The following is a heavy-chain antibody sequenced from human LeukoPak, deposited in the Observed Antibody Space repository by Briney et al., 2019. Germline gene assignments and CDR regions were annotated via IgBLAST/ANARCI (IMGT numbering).Heavy chain of an antibody. CDR1: GLNFNNAW. CDR3: TTGGSGTGPLDY. J-gene: IGHJ4*02. D-gene: IGHD6-13*01. Sequence: GGSLRLSCAASGLNFNNAWMSWVRQAPGKGLEWVGRIKSKTTGGITDYAAPVKGRFTISRDDSENTLYLKMNSVKTEDIGVYYCTTGGSGTGPLDYWGQGTLVTVSS. CDR2: IKSKTTGGIT. V-gene: IGHV3-15*05.